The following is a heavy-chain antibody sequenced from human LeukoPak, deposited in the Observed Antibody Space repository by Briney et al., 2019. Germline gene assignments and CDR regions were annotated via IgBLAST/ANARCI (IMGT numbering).Heavy chain of an antibody. Sequence: PGRSLRLSCAASGFTFSSYAMHWVRQAPGKGLEWVAVISYDGSNKYYADSVKGRFTISRDNSKNTLYLQMNSLRAEDTAVYYCARKYYDILTGYYLPWSDPWGQGTLVTVSS. CDR3: ARKYYDILTGYYLPWSDP. CDR1: GFTFSSYA. D-gene: IGHD3-9*01. J-gene: IGHJ5*02. CDR2: ISYDGSNK. V-gene: IGHV3-30-3*01.